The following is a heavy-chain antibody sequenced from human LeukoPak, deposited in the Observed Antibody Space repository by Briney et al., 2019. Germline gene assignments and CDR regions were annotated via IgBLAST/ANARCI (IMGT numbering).Heavy chain of an antibody. CDR1: VDTFSSYA. Sequence: GPSVKVSCKASVDTFSSYAISCVRQAPGQGLEWMGWIIPIFVTANYAQKFQGRVTINADKSTSTAYMELSSLRSEDTAVYYCGVHAGYCSGGSCYPYYYYYMDVWGKGTTVTVSS. J-gene: IGHJ6*03. D-gene: IGHD2-15*01. V-gene: IGHV1-69*06. CDR3: GVHAGYCSGGSCYPYYYYYMDV. CDR2: IIPIFVTA.